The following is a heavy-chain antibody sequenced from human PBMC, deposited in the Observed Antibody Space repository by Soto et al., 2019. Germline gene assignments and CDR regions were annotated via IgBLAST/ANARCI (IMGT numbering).Heavy chain of an antibody. Sequence: SETLSLTCAVSGGSISSGGYYWSWIRQHPGKGLEWIGYIYYSGSTYYNPSLKSRVTISVDTSKNQFSLKLSSVTAADTAVYYCARERTGAYYFDYWGQGTLVTVSS. V-gene: IGHV4-31*11. CDR2: IYYSGST. D-gene: IGHD3-10*01. CDR3: ARERTGAYYFDY. CDR1: GGSISSGGYY. J-gene: IGHJ4*02.